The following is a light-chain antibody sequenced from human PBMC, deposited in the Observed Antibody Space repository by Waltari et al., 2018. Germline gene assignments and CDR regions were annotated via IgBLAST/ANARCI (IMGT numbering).Light chain of an antibody. Sequence: QSVLTQPPSVSGAPGQRVTISCTGSGSNIGAGSAVPWYQQLPRAAPKLLIYGSSTRPLGVPDRFFGSTSGTSASLAITGLQAEDEADYYCQSYDTSLSVVFGGGTKLTVL. V-gene: IGLV1-40*01. CDR2: GSS. J-gene: IGLJ3*02. CDR1: GSNIGAGSA. CDR3: QSYDTSLSVV.